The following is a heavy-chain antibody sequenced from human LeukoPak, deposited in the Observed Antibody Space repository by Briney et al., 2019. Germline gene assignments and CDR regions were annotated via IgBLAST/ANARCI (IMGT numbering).Heavy chain of an antibody. J-gene: IGHJ4*02. CDR3: AKDTRSGWYGLFDN. D-gene: IGHD6-19*01. CDR1: GFTFSSYW. Sequence: GGSLRLSCAASGFTFSSYWMSWVRQAPGKGLEWVANIKQDGSEKYYVDSVKGRFTISRDNAKNSLYLQMNSLRAEDTAVYYCAKDTRSGWYGLFDNWGQGTLVTVSS. V-gene: IGHV3-7*03. CDR2: IKQDGSEK.